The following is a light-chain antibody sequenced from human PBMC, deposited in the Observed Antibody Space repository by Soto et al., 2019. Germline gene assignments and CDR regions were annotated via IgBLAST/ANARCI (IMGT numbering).Light chain of an antibody. V-gene: IGKV3-11*01. CDR1: QSVGSY. J-gene: IGKJ2*01. CDR3: QQYNSYSPDT. CDR2: DAS. Sequence: EIVLTQSPATLSLSPGERATLSCRASQSVGSYLAWFQQRPGQAPRLVIHDASKGATGIPARFSGSGSGTDFSLTISGLEPEDFAVYYCQQYNSYSPDTFGQGTKLEIK.